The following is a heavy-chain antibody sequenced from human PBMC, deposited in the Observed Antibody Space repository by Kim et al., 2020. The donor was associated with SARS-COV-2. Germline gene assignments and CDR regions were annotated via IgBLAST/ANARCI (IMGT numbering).Heavy chain of an antibody. V-gene: IGHV3-9*01. CDR3: AKGGYSSGWKEAEYFQH. J-gene: IGHJ1*01. D-gene: IGHD6-19*01. CDR2: ISWNSGSI. Sequence: GGSLRLSCAASGFTFDDYAMHWVRQAPGKGLEWVSGISWNSGSIGYADSVKGRFTISRDNAKNSLYLQMNSLRAEDTALYYCAKGGYSSGWKEAEYFQHWVQGTLVTVSS. CDR1: GFTFDDYA.